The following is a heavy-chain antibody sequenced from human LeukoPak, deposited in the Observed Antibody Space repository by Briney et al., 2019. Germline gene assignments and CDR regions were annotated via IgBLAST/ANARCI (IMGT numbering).Heavy chain of an antibody. CDR1: GGSVDTHY. CDR3: ARDIGDDYTNWFDP. J-gene: IGHJ5*02. CDR2: IRYTGST. Sequence: PSETLSLTCSVSGGSVDTHYWSWIRQPPGKGLEWIGYIRYTGSTTYNPSLKTRVSMSVDTSKNLFSLKLSSVPAADTAVYYCARDIGDDYTNWFDPWGQGTLVIVSS. V-gene: IGHV4-59*02. D-gene: IGHD5-24*01.